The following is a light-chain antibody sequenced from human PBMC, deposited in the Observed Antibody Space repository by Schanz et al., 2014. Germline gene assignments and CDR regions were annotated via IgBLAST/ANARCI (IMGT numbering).Light chain of an antibody. CDR2: DVT. V-gene: IGLV2-11*01. CDR1: SSDVGSYNY. J-gene: IGLJ2*01. Sequence: QSALTQPRSVSGSPGQSVTISCTGASSDVGSYNYVSWYQQYAGKAPKLLIYDVTKRPSGVPDRFSGSKSGITASLTISGLQAVDEADYYCSSYTRSSPVVFGGGTKVTVL. CDR3: SSYTRSSPVV.